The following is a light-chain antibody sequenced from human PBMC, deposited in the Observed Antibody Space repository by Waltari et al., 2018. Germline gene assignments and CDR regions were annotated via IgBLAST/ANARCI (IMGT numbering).Light chain of an antibody. CDR3: QQVIFYPRT. J-gene: IGKJ1*01. V-gene: IGKV1-9*01. CDR2: AAS. Sequence: DIQLTQSPSFLSASVGDRVTITCRTSQDIYTYLAWYQQRPGRAPNLLIYAASTLESGVPSRFSGSGSGTEFTLTISSLQAEDFATYDCQQVIFYPRTCGRGTKVEIK. CDR1: QDIYTY.